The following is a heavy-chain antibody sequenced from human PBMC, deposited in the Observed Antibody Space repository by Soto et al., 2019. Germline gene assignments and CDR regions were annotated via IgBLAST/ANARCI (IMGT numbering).Heavy chain of an antibody. CDR3: ARDLHREGYLDY. Sequence: QVQLVQSGAEVKKPGSSVKVSCKASGGTFSSYAISWVRQAPGQGLEWMGGIIPILGTANYSQKFQGRVTITADKSTSTAYMELSSLRSEDTDVYYCARDLHREGYLDYCGEGSLLTVST. D-gene: IGHD2-15*01. J-gene: IGHJ4*02. CDR2: IIPILGTA. CDR1: GGTFSSYA. V-gene: IGHV1-69*06.